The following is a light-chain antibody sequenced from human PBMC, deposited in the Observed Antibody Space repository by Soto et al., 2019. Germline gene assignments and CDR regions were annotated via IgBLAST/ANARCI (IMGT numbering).Light chain of an antibody. Sequence: EIVLTQSPGTLSLSPGERATLSCRASQSVINSYLAWYQQKPGQAPRLLLYGAYNRATGIPDRFSGSGSGTDFTLTISSLEPEDFAVYYCQQRSNWPTFGQGTKVDIK. V-gene: IGKV3D-20*02. CDR1: QSVINSY. CDR3: QQRSNWPT. J-gene: IGKJ1*01. CDR2: GAY.